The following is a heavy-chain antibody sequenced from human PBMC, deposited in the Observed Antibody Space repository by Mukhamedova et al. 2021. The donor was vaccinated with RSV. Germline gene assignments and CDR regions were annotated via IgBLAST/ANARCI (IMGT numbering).Heavy chain of an antibody. Sequence: SYAMSWVRQAPGKGLEWVSAISGSGGSTYYADSVKGRFTISRDNSKNTLYLQMNSLRAEDTAVYYCHSKYDYYYGMDVWVQGTTVT. V-gene: IGHV3-23*01. CDR2: ISGSGGST. D-gene: IGHD2-15*01. J-gene: IGHJ6*02. CDR1: SYA. CDR3: HSKYDYYYGMDV.